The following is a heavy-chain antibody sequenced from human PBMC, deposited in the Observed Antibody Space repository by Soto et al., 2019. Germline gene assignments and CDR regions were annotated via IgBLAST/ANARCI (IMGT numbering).Heavy chain of an antibody. CDR3: ARDIRVVVTRRGSNYYYGMDV. V-gene: IGHV1-18*04. CDR2: ISAYNGNT. CDR1: GYTFTSYG. D-gene: IGHD2-15*01. Sequence: QVQLVQSGAEVKKPGASVKVSCKASGYTFTSYGISWVRQAPGQGLEWMGWISAYNGNTNYAQKLQGRVTMTTDTSKSTAYMELRSLRSDDTAVYYCARDIRVVVTRRGSNYYYGMDVWGQGTTVTVSS. J-gene: IGHJ6*02.